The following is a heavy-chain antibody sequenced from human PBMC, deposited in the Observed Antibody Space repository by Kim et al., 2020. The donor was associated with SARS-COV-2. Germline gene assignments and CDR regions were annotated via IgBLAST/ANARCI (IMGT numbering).Heavy chain of an antibody. V-gene: IGHV4-31*02. D-gene: IGHD3-10*01. J-gene: IGHJ6*02. CDR3: ARDMPGEFYGMDV. Sequence: NPSLKSRVTISVDTSKNQFSLKLSSVTAADTAVYYCARDMPGEFYGMDVWGQGTTVTVSS.